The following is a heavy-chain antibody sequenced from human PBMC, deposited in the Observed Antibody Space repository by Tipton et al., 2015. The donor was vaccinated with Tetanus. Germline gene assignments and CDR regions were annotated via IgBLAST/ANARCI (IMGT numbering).Heavy chain of an antibody. D-gene: IGHD6-13*01. CDR2: IGPSSTTI. J-gene: IGHJ4*02. CDR3: ARAAYSSTPDH. V-gene: IGHV3-48*02. Sequence: SLRLSCVASGFTFSNYGMTWVRQAPGKGLEWVLYIGPSSTTIYYADFVKGRFTISRDNAQNSLYLQMNSLGDEDTAVYYCARAAYSSTPDHWGQGTLVTVSS. CDR1: GFTFSNYG.